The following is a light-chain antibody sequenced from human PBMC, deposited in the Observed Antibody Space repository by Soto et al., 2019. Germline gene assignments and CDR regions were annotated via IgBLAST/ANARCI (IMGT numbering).Light chain of an antibody. V-gene: IGKV1-9*01. J-gene: IGKJ2*01. CDR3: QQLNSYPQT. CDR1: QGISSY. CDR2: VAS. Sequence: DIQLTQSPSFLSASVGDRVTITCRASQGISSYLAWYQQKPGKAPKLLIYVASTLQSGVPSRFSGSVSGPEFSLTISHLQAEDFPTYFCQQLNSYPQTFCQGTKLEI.